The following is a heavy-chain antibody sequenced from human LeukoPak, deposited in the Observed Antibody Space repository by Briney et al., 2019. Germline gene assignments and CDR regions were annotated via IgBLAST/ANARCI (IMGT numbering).Heavy chain of an antibody. D-gene: IGHD3-10*01. J-gene: IGHJ4*02. CDR1: GFSFSDHN. CDR3: ARDYLGFGESGFDY. CDR2: ISSRSNFI. V-gene: IGHV3-21*01. Sequence: GGSLRLSCAVSGFSFSDHNMNWVRQAPGKGLEWVASISSRSNFIYYADSLKGRVTVSRDNARNSLFLQMTSLRAEDTAVYYCARDYLGFGESGFDYWGQGTQVIVSS.